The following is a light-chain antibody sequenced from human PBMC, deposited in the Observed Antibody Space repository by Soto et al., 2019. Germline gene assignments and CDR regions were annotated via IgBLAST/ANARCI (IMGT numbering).Light chain of an antibody. V-gene: IGKV3-20*01. CDR1: HSVTSDY. CDR2: GAT. J-gene: IGKJ2*01. Sequence: EIVLTQSPGTLSLSPGERGTLSCRASHSVTSDYLAWYQQKPGQAPRLLIYGATKRATGIPDRFSGSGSGTDFTLTISRLEAEDVAIYYCQQFSSPPFFPFGQGTKVDIK. CDR3: QQFSSPPFFP.